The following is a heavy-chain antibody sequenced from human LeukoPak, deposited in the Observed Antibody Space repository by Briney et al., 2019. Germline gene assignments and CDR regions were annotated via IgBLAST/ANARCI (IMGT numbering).Heavy chain of an antibody. J-gene: IGHJ4*02. V-gene: IGHV3-74*01. CDR3: ARDGVGASHDY. D-gene: IGHD1-26*01. Sequence: PVGSLRLSCEASGFTFSTYWMHWIRQTPGKGLVWVSRISRDGTTTTYADSVKGRFTISRDNAKNTLYLEMNSLRAEDTAVYFCARDGVGASHDYWGQGTLVTVSS. CDR2: ISRDGTTT. CDR1: GFTFSTYW.